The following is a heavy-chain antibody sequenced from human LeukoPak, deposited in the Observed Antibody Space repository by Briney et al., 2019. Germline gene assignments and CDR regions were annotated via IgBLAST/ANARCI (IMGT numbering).Heavy chain of an antibody. J-gene: IGHJ6*03. CDR1: GGSISSHY. CDR2: IYYSGST. Sequence: PSETLSLTCTVSGGSISSHYWGWIRQPPGKGLEWIGYIYYSGSTNYNPSLKSRVTISVDTSKNQFSLKLSSVTAADTAVYYCARGVVSTGNSRYYYYYMDVWGKGTTVTVSS. CDR3: ARGVVSTGNSRYYYYYMDV. V-gene: IGHV4-59*11. D-gene: IGHD1-1*01.